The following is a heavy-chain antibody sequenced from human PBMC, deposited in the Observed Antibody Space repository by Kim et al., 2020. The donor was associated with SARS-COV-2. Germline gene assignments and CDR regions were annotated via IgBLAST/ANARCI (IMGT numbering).Heavy chain of an antibody. J-gene: IGHJ3*02. CDR2: IRSKTNSYAT. Sequence: GGSLRLSCAASGFTFSDSAMYWVRQASGKGLEWVGRIRSKTNSYATAYDVSVKGRFIISRDDSKNTAYLQMNSLKTEDTAMYYCTRVPPVSNSWWDAFDISAPGTIVTVSS. D-gene: IGHD2-2*01. CDR1: GFTFSDSA. CDR3: TRVPPVSNSWWDAFDI. V-gene: IGHV3-73*01.